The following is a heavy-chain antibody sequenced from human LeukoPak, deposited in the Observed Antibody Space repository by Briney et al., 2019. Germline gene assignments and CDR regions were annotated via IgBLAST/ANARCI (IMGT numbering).Heavy chain of an antibody. V-gene: IGHV3-48*03. CDR2: ISSSGRTI. D-gene: IGHD6-13*01. J-gene: IGHJ4*02. CDR3: VRARPPDYSSGWYTFDY. Sequence: LGGSLRLSCAVSGFTFSSYEMNWVRQAPGKGLEWVSYISSSGRTIYYADSVKGRFTISRDNAKNSLDLQMNSLKAEDTAVYYCVRARPPDYSSGWYTFDYWGQGTLATVSS. CDR1: GFTFSSYE.